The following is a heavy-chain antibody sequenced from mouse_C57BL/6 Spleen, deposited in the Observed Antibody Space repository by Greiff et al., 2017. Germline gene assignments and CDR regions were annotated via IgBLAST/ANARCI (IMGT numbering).Heavy chain of an antibody. CDR3: ARSDYGSSPDY. V-gene: IGHV1-80*01. CDR1: GYAFSSYW. D-gene: IGHD1-1*01. CDR2: IYPGDGDP. Sequence: QVQLQQSGAELVKPGASVKISCKASGYAFSSYWMNWVKQRPGKGLEWIGQIYPGDGDPNYNGKFKGKATLTADKSSSTAYMQLSSLTSEDSAVYFCARSDYGSSPDYWGQGTTLTGSS. J-gene: IGHJ2*01.